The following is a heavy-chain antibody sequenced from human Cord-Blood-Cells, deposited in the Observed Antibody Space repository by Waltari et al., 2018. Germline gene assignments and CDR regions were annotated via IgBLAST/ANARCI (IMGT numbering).Heavy chain of an antibody. V-gene: IGHV1-8*03. Sequence: QVQLVQSGAEVKKPGAPVKVSCKASGYTFTSYDINWVRQATGQGPEWMGWMNRNSGNTSDAQKFQGRVTITRNTSISTAYMELSSLRSEDTAVYYCARGAAAGTGDAFDIWGQGTMVTVSS. D-gene: IGHD6-13*01. CDR2: MNRNSGNT. J-gene: IGHJ3*02. CDR3: ARGAAAGTGDAFDI. CDR1: GYTFTSYD.